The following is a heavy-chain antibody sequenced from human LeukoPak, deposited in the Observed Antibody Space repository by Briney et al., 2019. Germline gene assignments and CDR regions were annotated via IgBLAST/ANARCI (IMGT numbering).Heavy chain of an antibody. D-gene: IGHD6-13*01. Sequence: SQTLSLTCTVSGGSISSGSYYWSWIRQPAGKGLEWIGRIYTSGSTNYNPSLKSRVTISVDTSKNQFPLKLSSVTAADTAVYYCARCYSNSSWVYYFDYWGQGTLVTVSS. V-gene: IGHV4-61*02. J-gene: IGHJ4*02. CDR3: ARCYSNSSWVYYFDY. CDR2: IYTSGST. CDR1: GGSISSGSYY.